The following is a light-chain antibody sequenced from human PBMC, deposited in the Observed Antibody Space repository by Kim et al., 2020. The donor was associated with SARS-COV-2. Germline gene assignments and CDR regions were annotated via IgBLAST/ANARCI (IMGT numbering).Light chain of an antibody. V-gene: IGKV1-33*01. CDR1: QDITNY. CDR2: DAS. CDR3: QQYDNLPWT. J-gene: IGKJ1*01. Sequence: DIQMTQSPSSLSASVGDRVTITCQASQDITNYLNWYQQKPGKAPKLLIYDASNLETGVPSRFCGSGSGTDFTFTISSLQPEDIATYYCQQYDNLPWTFGQGTKVDIK.